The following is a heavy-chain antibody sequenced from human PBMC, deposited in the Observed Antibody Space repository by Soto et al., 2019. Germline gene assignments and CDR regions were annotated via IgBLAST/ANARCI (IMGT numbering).Heavy chain of an antibody. J-gene: IGHJ4*02. CDR3: AKDLRIAAAGTGDYFDY. V-gene: IGHV3-23*01. CDR1: GFTFSSYA. CDR2: ISGSGGST. D-gene: IGHD6-13*01. Sequence: GGSPRLSCAASGFTFSSYAMSWVRKAPGKGLEWVSAISGSGGSTYYADSVKGRFTISRDNSKNTLYLQMNSLRAEDTAVYYCAKDLRIAAAGTGDYFDYWGQGTLVTVSS.